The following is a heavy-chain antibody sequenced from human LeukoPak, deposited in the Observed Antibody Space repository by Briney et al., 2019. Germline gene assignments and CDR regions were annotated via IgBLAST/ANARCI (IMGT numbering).Heavy chain of an antibody. CDR3: ARGSPPLYDMLTGYQQLRNWFDP. D-gene: IGHD3-9*01. CDR1: GYTFTKYG. CDR2: ISAYNGKT. V-gene: IGHV1-18*01. Sequence: ASVKVSFKASGYTFTKYGINGLRQAAGQGLEWMGWISAYNGKTNYAQKLQGRVTMTTDTSTSTAYVELRSLRSDDTAVYYCARGSPPLYDMLTGYQQLRNWFDPWGQGTLVTVSS. J-gene: IGHJ5*02.